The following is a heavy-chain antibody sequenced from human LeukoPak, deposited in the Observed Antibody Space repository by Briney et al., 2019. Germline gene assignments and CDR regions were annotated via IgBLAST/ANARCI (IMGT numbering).Heavy chain of an antibody. CDR2: IYYSGST. V-gene: IGHV4-59*01. CDR3: ARSYGDHKYFFDY. J-gene: IGHJ4*01. D-gene: IGHD4-17*01. CDR1: GGFISSYY. Sequence: KPSETLSLTCTVSGGFISSYYWSWIRQPPGKGLEWIGYIYYSGSTNYNPSLKSRVTISVDTSKNQFSLKLSSVTAADTAVYYCARSYGDHKYFFDYWGHGTLVTVSS.